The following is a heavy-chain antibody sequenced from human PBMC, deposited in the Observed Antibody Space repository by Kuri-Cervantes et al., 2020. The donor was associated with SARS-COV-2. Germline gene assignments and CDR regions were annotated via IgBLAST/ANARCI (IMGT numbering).Heavy chain of an antibody. Sequence: ASVKVSCKASGYTFTGYYMPWVQQAPGQGLEWMGCINPNRVGTNYAQKVQGWVTMTRDKYISPVYMELSRLSSDDTAVYYFARSTPFRRLVVLSKGGTFVIWAQGTMVTVSS. CDR3: ARSTPFRRLVVLSKGGTFVI. D-gene: IGHD3-22*01. CDR2: INPNRVGT. V-gene: IGHV1-2*04. CDR1: GYTFTGYY. J-gene: IGHJ3*02.